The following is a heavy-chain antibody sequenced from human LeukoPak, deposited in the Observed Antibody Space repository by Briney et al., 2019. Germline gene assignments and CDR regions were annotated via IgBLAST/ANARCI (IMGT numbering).Heavy chain of an antibody. CDR2: ISAYNGNT. Sequence: GASVNVSCKASGYTFTSYGISWVRQAPGQGREWMGWISAYNGNTNYAQKLQGRVTMTTDTSTSTAYMELRSLRSDDTAVYYCARDFLTAVAGLFDYWGQGTLVTVSS. V-gene: IGHV1-18*01. CDR1: GYTFTSYG. J-gene: IGHJ4*02. CDR3: ARDFLTAVAGLFDY. D-gene: IGHD6-19*01.